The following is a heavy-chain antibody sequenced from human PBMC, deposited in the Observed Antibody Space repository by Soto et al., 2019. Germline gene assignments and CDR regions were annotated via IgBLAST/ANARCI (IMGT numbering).Heavy chain of an antibody. CDR2: IYYSGST. Sequence: KPSETLSLTCSVSGDSISPYYWSWIRQPPGKGLEWIGYIYYSGSTYYNPSLKSRVTISVDTSKNQFSLKLSSVTAADTAVYYCARWELGTFDYCGQGPLVTVSS. D-gene: IGHD7-27*01. CDR3: ARWELGTFDY. J-gene: IGHJ4*02. CDR1: GDSISPYY. V-gene: IGHV4-30-4*01.